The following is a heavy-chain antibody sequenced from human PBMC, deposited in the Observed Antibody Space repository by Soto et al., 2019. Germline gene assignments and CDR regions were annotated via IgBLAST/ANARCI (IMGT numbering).Heavy chain of an antibody. D-gene: IGHD6-19*01. J-gene: IGHJ5*02. CDR2: IIPIFGTA. Sequence: ASVKVSCKASGGTFSSYAISWVRQAPGQGLEWMGGIIPIFGTANYAQKFQGRVTITADESTSTAYMELSSLRSEDTAVYYCARGPDIAVAGTWNWFDPWGKGTLVTVSS. CDR3: ARGPDIAVAGTWNWFDP. CDR1: GGTFSSYA. V-gene: IGHV1-69*13.